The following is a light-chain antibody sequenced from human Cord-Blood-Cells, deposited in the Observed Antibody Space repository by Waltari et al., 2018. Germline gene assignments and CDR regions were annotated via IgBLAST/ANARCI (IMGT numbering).Light chain of an antibody. Sequence: QSALTQPPSASGSHGQSVTISCTGTSSAAGGYNYVSWYQQHPGKAPNLMIYEVSKRPSGVPDRFSGSKSGNTASLTVSGLQAEDEADYYCSSYAGSNNFVFGTGTKVTVL. V-gene: IGLV2-8*01. CDR1: SSAAGGYNY. CDR3: SSYAGSNNFV. CDR2: EVS. J-gene: IGLJ1*01.